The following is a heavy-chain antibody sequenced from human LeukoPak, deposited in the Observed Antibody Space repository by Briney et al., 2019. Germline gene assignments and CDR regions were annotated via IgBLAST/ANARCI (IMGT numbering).Heavy chain of an antibody. J-gene: IGHJ4*02. CDR3: ARSSSSHKRTFDY. D-gene: IGHD6-13*01. Sequence: PSETLSLTCTVSGYSISSGYYWGWIRQPPGKGLEWIGSIYHSGSTYYNPSLKSRVTISVDTSKNQFSLKLSSVTAADTAVYYCARSSSSHKRTFDYWGRGTLVTVSS. CDR1: GYSISSGYY. V-gene: IGHV4-38-2*02. CDR2: IYHSGST.